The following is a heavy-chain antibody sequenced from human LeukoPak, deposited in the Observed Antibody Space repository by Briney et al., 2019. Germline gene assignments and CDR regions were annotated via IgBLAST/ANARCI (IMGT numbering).Heavy chain of an antibody. CDR1: GGSFSGYY. J-gene: IGHJ5*02. CDR2: INHSGST. CDR3: ARETADPYNWFDP. Sequence: SETLSLTCAVYGGSFSGYYWSWIRQPPGKGLEWIGEINHSGSTNYNPSLKSRVTISVDTSKNQFSLKLSSVTAADTAVYYCARETADPYNWFDPWGQGTLVTVSS. V-gene: IGHV4-34*01.